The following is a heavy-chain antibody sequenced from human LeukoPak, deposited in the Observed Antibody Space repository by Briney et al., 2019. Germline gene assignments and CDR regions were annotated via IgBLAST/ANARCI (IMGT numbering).Heavy chain of an antibody. J-gene: IGHJ4*02. D-gene: IGHD1-14*01. CDR3: AREEPAGSTDY. CDR1: GFVFNSHS. V-gene: IGHV3-64*01. CDR2: ISGNGGST. Sequence: GGSLRLSCAASGFVFNSHSMHWARQAPGKGLECVSAISGNGGSTYYANSVKGRFTISRDNSKNTLYLQMGSLRGEDTALYYCAREEPAGSTDYWGQRTLVTVSS.